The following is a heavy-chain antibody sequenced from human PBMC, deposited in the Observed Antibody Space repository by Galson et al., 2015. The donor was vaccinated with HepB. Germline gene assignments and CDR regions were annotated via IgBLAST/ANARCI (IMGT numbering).Heavy chain of an antibody. D-gene: IGHD6-19*01. CDR1: GFTFSDYA. CDR3: AGSRGWSSGWPFDY. CDR2: IFASGDTT. V-gene: IGHV3-23*01. Sequence: SLRLSCAASGFTFSDYAMSWVRQAPGKGLEWVSVIFASGDTTYYADDVRGRFTISRDNSENTVFLQMSSLRAEDTARYYCAGSRGWSSGWPFDYWGQGTLVTVSS. J-gene: IGHJ4*02.